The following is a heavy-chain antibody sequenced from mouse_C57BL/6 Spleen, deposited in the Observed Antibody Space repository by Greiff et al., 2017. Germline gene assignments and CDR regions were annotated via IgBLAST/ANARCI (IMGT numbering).Heavy chain of an antibody. Sequence: EVQLQQSGPELVKPGASVKISCKASGYTFTDYYMNWVKQSHGKSLEWIGDINPNNGGTSYNQKFKGKATLTVDKSSSTAYMELRSLTSEDSAVYYCARGGRLGYAMDYWGQGTSVTVSS. CDR1: GYTFTDYY. CDR3: ARGGRLGYAMDY. D-gene: IGHD1-1*01. CDR2: INPNNGGT. V-gene: IGHV1-26*01. J-gene: IGHJ4*01.